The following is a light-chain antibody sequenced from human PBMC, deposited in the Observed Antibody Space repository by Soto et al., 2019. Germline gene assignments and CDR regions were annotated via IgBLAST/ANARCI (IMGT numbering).Light chain of an antibody. CDR2: GAS. Sequence: EIVLTQSPGTLSLSPGERATLSCRASQRVSSSYLAWYQQKPGQAPRLLIYGASSWATGIPDRFSGIGSGTDLTLTFSRLEPEDFAVYYCQQYGSSPLTFGGGTKVDIK. J-gene: IGKJ4*01. V-gene: IGKV3-20*01. CDR1: QRVSSSY. CDR3: QQYGSSPLT.